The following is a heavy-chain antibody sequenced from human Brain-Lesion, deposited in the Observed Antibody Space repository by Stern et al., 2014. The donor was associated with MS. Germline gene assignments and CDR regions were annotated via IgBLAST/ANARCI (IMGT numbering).Heavy chain of an antibody. CDR1: GYTLTELS. D-gene: IGHD1-26*01. V-gene: IGHV1-24*01. J-gene: IGHJ4*02. CDR3: ATLSPGAGGNYYRHFDY. CDR2: FDPEDGET. Sequence: QVQLQSGAEVKKPGASVKVSCKVSGYTLTELSMHWVRQAPRKGLEWMGGFDPEDGETIYAQKFQGRVTMTEDTSTDTAYMELSSLRSEDTAVYYCATLSPGAGGNYYRHFDYWGQGTLVTVSS.